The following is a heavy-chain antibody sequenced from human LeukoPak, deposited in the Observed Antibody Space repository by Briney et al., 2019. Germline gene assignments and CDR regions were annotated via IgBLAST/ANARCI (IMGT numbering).Heavy chain of an antibody. CDR2: IIPILGIA. CDR3: AGSGYSGYDPYYYYGMDV. J-gene: IGHJ6*02. CDR1: GGTFSSYA. V-gene: IGHV1-69*04. Sequence: GASVKVSCKASGGTFSSYAISWVRQAPGQGLEWMGRIIPILGIANYAQKFQGRVTITADKSTSTAYMELSSLRSEDTAVYYCAGSGYSGYDPYYYYGMDVWGQGTTVTVSS. D-gene: IGHD5-12*01.